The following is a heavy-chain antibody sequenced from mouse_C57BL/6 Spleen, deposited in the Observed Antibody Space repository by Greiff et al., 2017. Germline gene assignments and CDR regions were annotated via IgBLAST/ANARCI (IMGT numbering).Heavy chain of an antibody. D-gene: IGHD2-1*01. CDR3: ARGIYGNYGYFDV. V-gene: IGHV1-52*01. J-gene: IGHJ1*03. Sequence: QVQLQQPGAELVRPGSSVKLSCKASGYTFTSYWMHWVKQRPIQGLEWIGNIDPSDSETHYNQKFKDKATLTVDKSSSTAYMQLSSLTSEDSAVYYSARGIYGNYGYFDVWGTGTTVTVSS. CDR1: GYTFTSYW. CDR2: IDPSDSET.